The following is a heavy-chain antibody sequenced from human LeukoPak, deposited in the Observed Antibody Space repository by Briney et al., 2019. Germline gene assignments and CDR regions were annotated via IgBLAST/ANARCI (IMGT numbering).Heavy chain of an antibody. V-gene: IGHV1-18*01. CDR2: ISAYNGNT. J-gene: IGHJ4*02. CDR3: AREGSNSGWYYFDY. Sequence: ASVKVSCKASGYTSTSYGINWVRQAPGQGLEWMGRISAYNGNTNFAQKLQGRVTMTTDTFTSTAYMEVRSLRSDDTAVYYCAREGSNSGWYYFDYWGQGTLVTVSS. D-gene: IGHD6-19*01. CDR1: GYTSTSYG.